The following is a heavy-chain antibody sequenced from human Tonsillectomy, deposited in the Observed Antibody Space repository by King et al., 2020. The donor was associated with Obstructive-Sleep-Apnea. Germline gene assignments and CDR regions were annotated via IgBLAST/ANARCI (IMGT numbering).Heavy chain of an antibody. D-gene: IGHD5-12*01. CDR3: AKDPDYSGYDLFDN. CDR2: ISWNSGDI. Sequence: VQLVESGGQLVQPGRSLRLSCAASGFIFGDYAMHWVRQSPGKGLEWVAGISWNSGDINYGDSVKGRFTISRDNAKNSLFLQMNSLRAEDTALYYCAKDPDYSGYDLFDNWGQGTLVTVSS. V-gene: IGHV3-9*01. CDR1: GFIFGDYA. J-gene: IGHJ4*02.